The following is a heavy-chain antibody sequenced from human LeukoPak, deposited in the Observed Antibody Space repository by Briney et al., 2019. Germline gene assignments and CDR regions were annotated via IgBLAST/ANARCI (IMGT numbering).Heavy chain of an antibody. J-gene: IGHJ4*02. CDR2: IYTSGSI. D-gene: IGHD4-17*01. CDR3: ARATVTTALLDY. Sequence: PSETLSLTCTVSGGSISSGSYYWRWIRQPGGKGLEWIVRIYTSGSINYNPPLKSRVTISLDTSKNQFSLKLSSVTAADTAVYYCARATVTTALLDYWGQGTLVTVSS. CDR1: GGSISSGSYY. V-gene: IGHV4-61*02.